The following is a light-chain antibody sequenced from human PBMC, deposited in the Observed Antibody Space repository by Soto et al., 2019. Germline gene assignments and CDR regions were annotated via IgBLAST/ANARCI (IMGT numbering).Light chain of an antibody. V-gene: IGKV1-39*01. CDR2: AAS. Sequence: DIQMTQSPSSLSASVGDRVTITCRASQDISNYLNWYQQKPGKAPQLLIYAASSFHSGVPSRFSPSGSGTDFTLTISSLQPEDFATYYCQQLERYPSTFGGGTKVDIK. CDR3: QQLERYPST. J-gene: IGKJ4*01. CDR1: QDISNY.